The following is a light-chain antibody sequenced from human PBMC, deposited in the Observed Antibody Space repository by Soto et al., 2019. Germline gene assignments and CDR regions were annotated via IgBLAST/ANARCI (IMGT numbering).Light chain of an antibody. CDR3: SAYTVSRTYV. CDR2: NVY. Sequence: QSVLTQPASVSGSPGQSITISCTGTSSDVGAYNFVSWHQQHPGKAPKLMIYNVYDRPSGISYRFSGSKSGNTASLTISGLQGEDEADYYCSAYTVSRTYVFGNGTKATVL. J-gene: IGLJ1*01. CDR1: SSDVGAYNF. V-gene: IGLV2-14*03.